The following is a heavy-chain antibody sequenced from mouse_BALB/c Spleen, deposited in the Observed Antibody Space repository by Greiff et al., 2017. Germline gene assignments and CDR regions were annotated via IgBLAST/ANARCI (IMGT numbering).Heavy chain of an antibody. V-gene: IGHV5-15*02. J-gene: IGHJ2*01. D-gene: IGHD2-14*01. CDR2: ISNLAYSI. Sequence: EVKVVESGGGLVQPGGSRKLSCAASGFTFSDYGMAWVRQAPGKGPEWVAFISNLAYSIYYADTVTGRFTISRENAKNTLYLEMSSLRSEDTAMYYCARGGYRYDDEYYFDYWGQGTTLTVSS. CDR1: GFTFSDYG. CDR3: ARGGYRYDDEYYFDY.